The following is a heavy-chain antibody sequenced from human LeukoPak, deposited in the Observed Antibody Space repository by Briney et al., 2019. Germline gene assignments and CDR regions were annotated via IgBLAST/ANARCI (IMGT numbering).Heavy chain of an antibody. V-gene: IGHV4-34*01. Sequence: PSETLSLTCAVYGGSFSGYYWSWIRQPPGKGLEWIGEINHSGSTNYNPSLKSRVTISVDTSKNQFSLKLSSVTAADTAVYYCARARSVATTFPFDYWGQGTLVTVSS. CDR3: ARARSVATTFPFDY. D-gene: IGHD5-12*01. CDR1: GGSFSGYY. J-gene: IGHJ4*02. CDR2: INHSGST.